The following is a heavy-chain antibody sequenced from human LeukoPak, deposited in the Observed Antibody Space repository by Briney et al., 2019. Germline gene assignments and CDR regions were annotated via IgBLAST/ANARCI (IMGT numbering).Heavy chain of an antibody. Sequence: GGSLRLSCAASGFTFSSFEMRWVRQAPGKGLEWISYIRSGGDAVYYADSVKGRFTISRDNAKNSLYLQMNSLRADDTAVYYCARRPSGWPSDYWGQGTLVIVSS. CDR2: IRSGGDAV. CDR3: ARRPSGWPSDY. J-gene: IGHJ4*02. V-gene: IGHV3-48*03. CDR1: GFTFSSFE. D-gene: IGHD6-19*01.